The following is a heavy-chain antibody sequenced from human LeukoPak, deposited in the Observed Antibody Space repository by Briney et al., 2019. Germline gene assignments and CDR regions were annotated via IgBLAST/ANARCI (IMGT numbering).Heavy chain of an antibody. D-gene: IGHD2-8*01. CDR3: ATRYCTISACRASSYKSFDV. V-gene: IGHV3-7*01. CDR2: IKEDGGEG. CDR1: GFTFSSYW. Sequence: HAGGSLRLSCAASGFTFSSYWMTWIRQAPGKGLEWVANIKEDGGEGYYVDSVKGRFTVSGDNAKNSLYLQLTSLRAEDTAVYYCATRYCTISACRASSYKSFDVWGKGTTVTVSS. J-gene: IGHJ6*04.